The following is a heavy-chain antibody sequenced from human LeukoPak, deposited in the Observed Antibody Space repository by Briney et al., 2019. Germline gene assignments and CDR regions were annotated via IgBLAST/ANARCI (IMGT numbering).Heavy chain of an antibody. D-gene: IGHD6-13*01. V-gene: IGHV1-3*01. CDR2: INAGNGNT. Sequence: GASVKVSCKASGYTFTSYAMHWGRQAPGQRVEWMGWINAGNGNTKYSQKFQGRVTITRDTSASTAYMELSSLRSEDTAVYYCARDRGRSSSWYNWFDPWGQGTLVTVSS. CDR1: GYTFTSYA. J-gene: IGHJ5*02. CDR3: ARDRGRSSSWYNWFDP.